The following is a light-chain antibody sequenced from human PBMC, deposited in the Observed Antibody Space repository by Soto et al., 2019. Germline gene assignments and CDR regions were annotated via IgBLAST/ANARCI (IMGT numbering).Light chain of an antibody. J-gene: IGKJ5*01. CDR3: QQYNNWPPSIT. Sequence: SPATLSVSPGERATLSCMASQSVSSNLAWYQQKPGQAPRLLIYGASTRATGIPARFSGSGSGTEFTLTISSLQSEDFAVYYCQQYNNWPPSITFGQGTRLEIK. CDR1: QSVSSN. V-gene: IGKV3-15*01. CDR2: GAS.